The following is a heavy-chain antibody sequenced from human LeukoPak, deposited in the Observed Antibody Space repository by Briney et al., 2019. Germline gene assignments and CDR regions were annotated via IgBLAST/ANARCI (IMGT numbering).Heavy chain of an antibody. V-gene: IGHV3-30*02. CDR2: IRYDGSNK. J-gene: IGHJ4*02. CDR3: ARGEDIVVVPAAGFDY. CDR1: GFTFSSYG. D-gene: IGHD2-2*01. Sequence: PGGSLRLSCAASGFTFSSYGMHWVRQAPGKGLEWVAFIRYDGSNKYYADSVKGRFTISRDNSKNTLYLQMNSLRAEDTAVYYCARGEDIVVVPAAGFDYWGQGTLVTVSS.